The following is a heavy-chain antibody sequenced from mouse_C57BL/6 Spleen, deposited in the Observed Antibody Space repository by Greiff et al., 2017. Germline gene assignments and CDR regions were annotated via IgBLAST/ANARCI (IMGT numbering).Heavy chain of an antibody. Sequence: EVQGVESGGGLVQPGGSLKLSCAASGFTFSDYYMYWVRQTPEKRLEWVAYISNGGGSTYYPDTVKGRFTISRDNAKNTLYLQMSRLKSEDTAMYYCARPVSSYGDFDVWGTGTPVTVSS. CDR1: GFTFSDYY. CDR3: ARPVSSYGDFDV. J-gene: IGHJ1*03. V-gene: IGHV5-12*01. D-gene: IGHD1-1*01. CDR2: ISNGGGST.